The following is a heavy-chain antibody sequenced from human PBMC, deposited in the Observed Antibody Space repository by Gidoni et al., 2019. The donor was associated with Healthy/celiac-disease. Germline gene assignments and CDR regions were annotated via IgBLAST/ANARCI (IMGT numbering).Heavy chain of an antibody. Sequence: QVQLQQSGPGLVKPSQTLSLTCAISGASVSSNRAAWTWIRQSPSRGLEWLGRTYYRSKWYNDYAVSVKSRITINPDTSKNQFSLQLNSVTPEDTAVYYCARVRPWVAAAGGGSYYFDYWGQGTLVTVSS. D-gene: IGHD6-13*01. V-gene: IGHV6-1*01. CDR2: TYYRSKWYN. J-gene: IGHJ4*02. CDR3: ARVRPWVAAAGGGSYYFDY. CDR1: GASVSSNRAA.